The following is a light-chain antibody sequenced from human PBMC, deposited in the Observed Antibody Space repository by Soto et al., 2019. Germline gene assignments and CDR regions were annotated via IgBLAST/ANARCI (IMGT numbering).Light chain of an antibody. CDR3: QQYNTYSQLT. Sequence: DIQMTQSPSTLSASVGDRVTITCRASQSISSWLAWYQQKPGTAPKLLICDASSLESGVPSRFSGSGSGTKFTLTVSSLQPDDFATYDCQQYNTYSQLTFGGGTKVEIK. CDR1: QSISSW. V-gene: IGKV1-5*01. CDR2: DAS. J-gene: IGKJ4*01.